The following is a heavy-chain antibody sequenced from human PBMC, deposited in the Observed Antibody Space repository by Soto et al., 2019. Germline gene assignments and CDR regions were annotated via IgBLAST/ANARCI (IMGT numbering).Heavy chain of an antibody. Sequence: EVQLIESGGGWVQPGTSLRVSCAASGFTFHEYAMHWVRQAPGKGLEWVSGISSHGDTIAYVDSVQGRFTVFRDNAKNSLYLQMNSLRAEDTALYYCTKGGYDLIYYFGMDVWGQGTTVTVSS. CDR2: ISSHGDTI. J-gene: IGHJ6*02. D-gene: IGHD5-12*01. CDR3: TKGGYDLIYYFGMDV. CDR1: GFTFHEYA. V-gene: IGHV3-9*01.